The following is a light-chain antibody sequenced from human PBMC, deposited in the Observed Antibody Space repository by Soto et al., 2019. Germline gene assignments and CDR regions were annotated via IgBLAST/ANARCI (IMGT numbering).Light chain of an antibody. CDR3: SSYTGSNNLG. V-gene: IGLV2-8*01. CDR2: DVS. J-gene: IGLJ3*02. Sequence: QSVLTQPPSASGSPGQSVTISCTGTSSAVGAYNYVSWYQQHPGKAPKVMIYDVSKRPSGVPDRFSGSKSGNTASLTVSGLQAEDEADYYCSSYTGSNNLGFGGGTKLTVL. CDR1: SSAVGAYNY.